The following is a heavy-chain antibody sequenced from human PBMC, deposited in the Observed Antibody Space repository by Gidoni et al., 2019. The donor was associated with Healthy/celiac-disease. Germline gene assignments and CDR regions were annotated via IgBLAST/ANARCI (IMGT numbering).Heavy chain of an antibody. Sequence: QVQLGQSGAEVKKLGSSVTVSCKAYGGTFSSYAISWVRQAPGQGLECMGGIIPIVGTANYAQKFQGRVKITADESTSTAYMDLSSRRSEDTAVYYCARGEVYGSGSYPVDYWGQGTLVTVSS. CDR1: GGTFSSYA. V-gene: IGHV1-69*01. CDR3: ARGEVYGSGSYPVDY. CDR2: IIPIVGTA. J-gene: IGHJ4*02. D-gene: IGHD3-10*01.